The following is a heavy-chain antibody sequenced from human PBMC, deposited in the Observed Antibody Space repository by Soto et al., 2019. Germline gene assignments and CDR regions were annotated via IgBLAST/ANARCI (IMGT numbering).Heavy chain of an antibody. J-gene: IGHJ4*02. Sequence: QVQLQESGPGLVKPSETLSLTCAVSGGSISSSNWWSWVRQPPGKGLDWIGEIYHSGSTNYNPSLNSRVTIPVDKSSNQGSRRLNSVTAADTAVYYCAKRESSFDYWGQGILVTVSS. CDR3: AKRESSFDY. CDR1: GGSISSSNW. D-gene: IGHD3-16*02. CDR2: IYHSGST. V-gene: IGHV4-4*02.